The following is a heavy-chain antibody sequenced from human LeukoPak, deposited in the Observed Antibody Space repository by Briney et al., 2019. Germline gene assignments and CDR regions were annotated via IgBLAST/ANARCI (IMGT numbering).Heavy chain of an antibody. CDR3: AAAGDY. CDR2: TGGLGGVT. D-gene: IGHD6-13*01. J-gene: IGHJ4*02. Sequence: GGSLRLSCAASAFTFNNYAMTWVRQAPGKGLEWVSTTGGLGGVTYYADSVKGRFTISRDNSKNTLYLQMNSLRAEDTAVYYCAAAGDYWGQGTLVTVSS. V-gene: IGHV3-23*01. CDR1: AFTFNNYA.